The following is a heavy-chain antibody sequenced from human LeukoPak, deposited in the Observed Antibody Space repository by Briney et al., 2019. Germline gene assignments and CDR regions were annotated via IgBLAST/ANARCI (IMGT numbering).Heavy chain of an antibody. Sequence: PSETLSLTCAVYGGSFSGYYWSWIRQPPGKGLEWIGYIYYSGSTNYNPSLKSRVTISVDTSKNQFSLKLSSVTAADTAVYYCARGSRGYNYGWGQGTLVTVSS. CDR1: GGSFSGYY. CDR2: IYYSGST. D-gene: IGHD5-18*01. V-gene: IGHV4-59*01. J-gene: IGHJ4*02. CDR3: ARGSRGYNYG.